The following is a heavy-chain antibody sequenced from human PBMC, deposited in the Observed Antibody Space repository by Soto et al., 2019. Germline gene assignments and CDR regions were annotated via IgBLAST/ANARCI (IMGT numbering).Heavy chain of an antibody. Sequence: ESGGGLVQPGGSLRLSCVGSGFTFSAHAITWVRQAPGKGLGWVSTLGTIGAFYADSVKGRFTISRDNSKNTVNLQMNSLRGEDTAIYYCARDLTTHDYWGQGTVVTVSS. J-gene: IGHJ4*02. CDR1: GFTFSAHA. V-gene: IGHV3-23*01. CDR2: LGTIGA. CDR3: ARDLTTHDY.